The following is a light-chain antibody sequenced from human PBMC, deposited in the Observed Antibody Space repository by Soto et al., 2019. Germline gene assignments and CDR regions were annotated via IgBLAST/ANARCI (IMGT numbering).Light chain of an antibody. J-gene: IGLJ3*02. CDR2: EAT. V-gene: IGLV2-23*01. CDR1: SSDVGSYNL. Sequence: QSVLTQPASVSGSPEQSITISCTGTSSDVGSYNLVSWYQQHPGKAPTVMIYEATKRPSGVSNRFSGSKSGNTASLPISGLQAEDEADYYCCAYAGSGTVVFGGGTKLTVL. CDR3: CAYAGSGTVV.